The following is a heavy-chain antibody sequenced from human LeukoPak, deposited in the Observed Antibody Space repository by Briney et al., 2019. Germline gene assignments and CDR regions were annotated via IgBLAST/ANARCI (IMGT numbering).Heavy chain of an antibody. CDR1: GFTFSSYN. V-gene: IGHV3-21*01. CDR2: ISSSSSYI. Sequence: PGGSLRLSCAASGFTFSSYNMNWVRQAPGKGLEWVSSISSSSSYIYYADSVKGRFTISRDNAKNSLYLQMNSLRAEDTAVYYCARDRRYSSSWFDYWGQGTLVTVSS. CDR3: ARDRRYSSSWFDY. J-gene: IGHJ4*02. D-gene: IGHD6-13*01.